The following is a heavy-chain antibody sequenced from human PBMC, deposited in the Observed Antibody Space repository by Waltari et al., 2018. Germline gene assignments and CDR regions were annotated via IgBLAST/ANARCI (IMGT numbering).Heavy chain of an antibody. D-gene: IGHD3-10*01. CDR1: GGSFSGYY. CDR3: ARAPYYYGSGSYDY. V-gene: IGHV4-34*01. J-gene: IGHJ4*02. CDR2: INHSGST. Sequence: QVQLQQWGAGLLKPSETLSLTCAVYGGSFSGYYWSWIRQPPGKGLEWIGEINHSGSTNYNPSLKSRVTISVDTSKNQFSLKLSSVTAADTAVYYCARAPYYYGSGSYDYWGQGTLVTVSS.